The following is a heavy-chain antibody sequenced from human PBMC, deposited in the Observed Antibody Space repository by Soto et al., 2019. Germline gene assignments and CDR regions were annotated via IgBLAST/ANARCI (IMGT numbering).Heavy chain of an antibody. CDR2: ISGTSSYI. D-gene: IGHD4-17*01. V-gene: IGHV3-21*01. J-gene: IGHJ4*02. CDR1: GFTFSSYS. Sequence: VQLVESGGGLVQPGGSLRLSCAASGFTFSSYSMNWVRQAPGKGLEWVSSISGTSSYIYYADSVKGRFTITRDNARNSLYLQMNSLRAEDTAVYYCARDSHGDYYFDYWGQGTLVTVSS. CDR3: ARDSHGDYYFDY.